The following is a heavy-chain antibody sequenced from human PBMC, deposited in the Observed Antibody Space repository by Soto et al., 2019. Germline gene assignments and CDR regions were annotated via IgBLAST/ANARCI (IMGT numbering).Heavy chain of an antibody. CDR1: GFTVSSKY. D-gene: IGHD7-27*01. V-gene: IGHV3-66*01. Sequence: EVPLVESGGGLVQPGGSLRLSCAASGFTVSSKYMSWVRQAPGKGLEWVSVIYTGGSTYYADSVKGRFTISRDNSKYTLYLQMNSLRDDDAAVYYCVRDPWGYLCQGTLVTVSS. J-gene: IGHJ4*02. CDR3: VRDPWGY. CDR2: IYTGGST.